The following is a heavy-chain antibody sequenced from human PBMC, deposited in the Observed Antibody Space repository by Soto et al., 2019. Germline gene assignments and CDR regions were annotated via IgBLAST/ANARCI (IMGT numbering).Heavy chain of an antibody. CDR3: ARDATDSSGWLDFDY. V-gene: IGHV3-33*01. CDR1: GFTFSSYG. J-gene: IGHJ4*02. Sequence: QVQLVESGGGVVQPGRSLRLSCAASGFTFSSYGMHWVRQAPGKGLEWVAVIWYDGSNKYYADSVKGRFTISRDNSKNTLYLQMNSLRAEDTAVYYCARDATDSSGWLDFDYWGQGTLVTVSS. D-gene: IGHD6-19*01. CDR2: IWYDGSNK.